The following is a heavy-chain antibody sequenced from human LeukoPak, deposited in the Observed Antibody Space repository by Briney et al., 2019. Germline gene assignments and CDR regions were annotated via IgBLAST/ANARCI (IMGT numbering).Heavy chain of an antibody. J-gene: IGHJ6*02. V-gene: IGHV3-30-3*01. CDR3: ARESVYGMDV. Sequence: GGSLRLSCVASGFTFSSYAMHWVRQAPGKGLEWVAVISYDGSNKYYADSVKGRFTISRDNSKNTLYLQMNSLRAEDTAVYYCARESVYGMDVWGQGTTVTVSS. CDR2: ISYDGSNK. CDR1: GFTFSSYA. D-gene: IGHD2-8*01.